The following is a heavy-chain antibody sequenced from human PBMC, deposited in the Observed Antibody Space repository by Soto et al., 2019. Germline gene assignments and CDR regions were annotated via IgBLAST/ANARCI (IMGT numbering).Heavy chain of an antibody. CDR2: MRSGSDYM. CDR1: GFTFSNYL. Sequence: EVQLVESGGGLVKPGGSLRLSCAASGFTFSNYLMIWVRQAPGMGLEWVSSMRSGSDYMYNADSVKGRFAISRDNAKNSLYLQMNSLRVEDTAVYFCARGGRYDLESPIDYWGQGTLVTVSS. CDR3: ARGGRYDLESPIDY. V-gene: IGHV3-21*01. D-gene: IGHD1-26*01. J-gene: IGHJ4*02.